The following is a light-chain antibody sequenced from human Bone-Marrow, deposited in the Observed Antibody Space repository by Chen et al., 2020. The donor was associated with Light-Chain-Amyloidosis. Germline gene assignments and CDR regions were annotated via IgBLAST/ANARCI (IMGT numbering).Light chain of an antibody. CDR2: RDT. Sequence: SYELTHPLSVSVSPGQSARITCSGDDLPTKYAYWYQQKPGQAPVLVIHRDTERPSVISERFSGSSSGTTATLTISGVQAEDEADYHCQSADSSGTYEVIFGGGTKLTVL. V-gene: IGLV3-25*03. CDR3: QSADSSGTYEVI. CDR1: DLPTKY. J-gene: IGLJ2*01.